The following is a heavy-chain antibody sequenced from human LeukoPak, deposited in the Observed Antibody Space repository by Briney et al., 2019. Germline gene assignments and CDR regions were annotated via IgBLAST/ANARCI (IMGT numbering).Heavy chain of an antibody. CDR3: ARDRRLNYGMDV. D-gene: IGHD3-16*01. Sequence: GGSLRLSCAASGFTFSSYEMNWVRQAPGKGVEWVSYISSSGSTIYYADSVKGRFTISRDNAKNSLYLQMNSLRAEDTAVYYCARDRRLNYGMDVWGQGTTVTVSS. J-gene: IGHJ6*02. CDR2: ISSSGSTI. CDR1: GFTFSSYE. V-gene: IGHV3-48*03.